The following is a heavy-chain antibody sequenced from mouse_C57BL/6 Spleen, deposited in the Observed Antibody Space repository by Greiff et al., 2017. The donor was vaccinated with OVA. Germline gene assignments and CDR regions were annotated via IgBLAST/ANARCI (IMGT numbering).Heavy chain of an antibody. J-gene: IGHJ2*01. D-gene: IGHD4-1*01. Sequence: VQLQQSGPELVKPGASVKISCKASGYAFSSSWMNWVKQRPGKGLEWIGRIYPGDGDTNYNGKFKGKATLTADKSSSTAYMQLSSLTSEDSAVYCCAREGNWGVDYWGQGTTLTVSS. V-gene: IGHV1-82*01. CDR1: GYAFSSSW. CDR3: AREGNWGVDY. CDR2: IYPGDGDT.